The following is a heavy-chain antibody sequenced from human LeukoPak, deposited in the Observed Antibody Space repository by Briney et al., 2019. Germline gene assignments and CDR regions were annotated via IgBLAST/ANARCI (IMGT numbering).Heavy chain of an antibody. CDR3: AKEIDTLGTNAFDI. CDR2: ISGDGGST. Sequence: GGSLRLSCAASGFTFSSHWMSWVRQAPGKGLEWVCLISGDGGSTYYADSVRDRFTISRDNSKNSLYLQMNSLRTEDPAFYYCAKEIDTLGTNAFDIWGQGTMVTVSS. V-gene: IGHV3-43*02. J-gene: IGHJ3*02. D-gene: IGHD2-15*01. CDR1: GFTFSSHW.